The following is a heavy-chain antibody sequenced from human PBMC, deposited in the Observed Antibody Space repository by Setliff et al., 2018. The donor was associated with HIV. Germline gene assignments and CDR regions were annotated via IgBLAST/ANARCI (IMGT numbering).Heavy chain of an antibody. D-gene: IGHD6-19*01. CDR3: AYSGDNVNDAFDH. CDR1: GFTFSHYW. V-gene: IGHV3-7*03. Sequence: PGGSLRLSCAASGFTFSHYWMNWVRQVPGKGLEWVANINQDGSEKKYVDSMKGRLTISRDIAKNSVYLQMNSLRAEDTAVYYCAYSGDNVNDAFDHWGQGTMVTVSS. J-gene: IGHJ3*01. CDR2: INQDGSEK.